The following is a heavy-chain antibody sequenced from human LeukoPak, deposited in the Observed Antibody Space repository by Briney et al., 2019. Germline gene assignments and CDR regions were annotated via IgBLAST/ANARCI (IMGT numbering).Heavy chain of an antibody. Sequence: SETLSLTCTVSGDSITNYYWSWIRQPAGRGLEWIGRIQTSGSTNYNPSLKSRVTMSVDTSKNKFSLKVNSVTAADTAVYYCARVGSGWSFDYWGQGTLVTVSS. D-gene: IGHD6-19*01. V-gene: IGHV4-4*07. CDR1: GDSITNYY. CDR3: ARVGSGWSFDY. CDR2: IQTSGST. J-gene: IGHJ4*02.